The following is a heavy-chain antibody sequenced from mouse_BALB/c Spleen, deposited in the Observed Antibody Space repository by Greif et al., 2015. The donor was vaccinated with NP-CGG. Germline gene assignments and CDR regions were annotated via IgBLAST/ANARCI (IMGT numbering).Heavy chain of an antibody. D-gene: IGHD6-1*01. CDR3: ARQLAYYAMDY. Sequence: EVMLVESGGDLVKPGGSLKLSCAASGFTFSSYGMSWVRQTPDKRLEWVATISSGGSYTYYPDSVKGRFTISRDNAKNTLYLQMSSLKSEDTAMYYCARQLAYYAMDYWGQGTSVTVSS. V-gene: IGHV5-6*01. CDR2: ISSGGSYT. CDR1: GFTFSSYG. J-gene: IGHJ4*01.